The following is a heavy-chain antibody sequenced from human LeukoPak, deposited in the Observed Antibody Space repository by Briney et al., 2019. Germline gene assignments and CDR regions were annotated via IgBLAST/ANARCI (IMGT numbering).Heavy chain of an antibody. J-gene: IGHJ4*02. Sequence: EASVKVSCKASGYTFTGYYMHWVRQAPGQGLEWMGWINPNSGGTNYAQKFQGRVTMTRDTSISTAYMELSRLRSDDTAVYYCARDLRGYDSSGYYLYYFDYWGQGTLVTVSS. CDR2: INPNSGGT. CDR3: ARDLRGYDSSGYYLYYFDY. CDR1: GYTFTGYY. D-gene: IGHD3-22*01. V-gene: IGHV1-2*02.